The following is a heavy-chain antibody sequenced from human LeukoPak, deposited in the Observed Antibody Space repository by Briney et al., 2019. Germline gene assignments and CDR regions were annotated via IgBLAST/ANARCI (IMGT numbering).Heavy chain of an antibody. CDR2: MNPNSGNT. D-gene: IGHD6-19*01. V-gene: IGHV1-8*01. CDR1: GYIFTSYD. CDR3: ARVSARGWYGDY. J-gene: IGHJ4*02. Sequence: ASVKVSCKASGYIFTSYDINWVRQATGQGLEWMGWMNPNSGNTGYAQKFQGRVTMTRNTSISTAYMELSSLRSEDTAVYYCARVSARGWYGDYWGQGTLVTVSS.